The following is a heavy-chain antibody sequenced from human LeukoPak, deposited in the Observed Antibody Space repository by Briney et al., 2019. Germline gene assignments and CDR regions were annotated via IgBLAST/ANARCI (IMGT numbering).Heavy chain of an antibody. J-gene: IGHJ4*02. CDR2: INQGGSEK. V-gene: IGHV3-7*01. Sequence: GGSLRLSCAASGVTLSTYAMSWARQAPGKGLEWVANINQGGSEKSYVDSVKGRFTISRDNAKNSLSLQMDSLRAEDTAVYYCARVRGDYNYDYWGQGTLVTVSS. CDR1: GVTLSTYA. D-gene: IGHD3-9*01. CDR3: ARVRGDYNYDY.